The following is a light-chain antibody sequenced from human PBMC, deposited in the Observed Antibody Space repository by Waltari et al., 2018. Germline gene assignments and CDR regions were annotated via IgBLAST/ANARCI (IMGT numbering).Light chain of an antibody. V-gene: IGLV4-69*01. CDR3: QTGGHGTWV. Sequence: QLVLTQSPSASASLGALVKLTCTLSSGHSSNVIAWLQQQSEKGPRYLMKVNSDGSHSKGDEIPDRFSGSSSGAERYLTISSLQSEDEADYYCQTGGHGTWVFGGGTKLTVL. CDR2: VNSDGSH. J-gene: IGLJ3*02. CDR1: SGHSSNV.